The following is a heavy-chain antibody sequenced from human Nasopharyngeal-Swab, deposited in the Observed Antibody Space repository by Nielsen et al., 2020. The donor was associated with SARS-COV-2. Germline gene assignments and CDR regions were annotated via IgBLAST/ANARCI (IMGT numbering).Heavy chain of an antibody. CDR1: GGSISSFY. CDR2: FSNGETT. D-gene: IGHD1-26*01. J-gene: IGHJ4*02. Sequence: SETLSLPCSVSGGSISSFYWSWIRQPPGSGLEWMGYFSNGETTIYNPSLKSRITISVDTSNNQFPLKMTSVSAADTAVYYCARSNSGSYYGFDKWGPGTLVTVSS. CDR3: ARSNSGSYYGFDK. V-gene: IGHV4-59*12.